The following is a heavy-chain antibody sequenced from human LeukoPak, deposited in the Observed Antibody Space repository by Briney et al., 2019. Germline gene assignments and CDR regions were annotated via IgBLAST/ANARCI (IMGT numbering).Heavy chain of an antibody. Sequence: GGSLRLSCAASGFTFSSYAMSWVRQAPGKGLEWVSAISGSGGSTYYADSVKGRFTISRDNSKNTLYLQMNSLRAEDTAVYYCAKAGGGYYDYVWGSYREYYFDYWGQGTLVTVSS. CDR2: ISGSGGST. CDR1: GFTFSSYA. CDR3: AKAGGGYYDYVWGSYREYYFDY. D-gene: IGHD3-16*02. J-gene: IGHJ4*02. V-gene: IGHV3-23*01.